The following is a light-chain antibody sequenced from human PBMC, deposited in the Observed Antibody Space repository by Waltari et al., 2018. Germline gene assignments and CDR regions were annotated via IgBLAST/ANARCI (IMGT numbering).Light chain of an antibody. J-gene: IGLJ1*01. CDR2: DVS. CDR1: SSDVGAYNY. V-gene: IGLV2-14*01. CDR3: SSYTSSSTGV. Sequence: QSALTQPASVSGSPGQSITISCTGTSSDVGAYNYLSWYQQHPGKAPKLMIYDVSNRPSGVSNRFSGSKSGNTASLTISGLQAEDEADYYCSSYTSSSTGVFGTGTKVTVL.